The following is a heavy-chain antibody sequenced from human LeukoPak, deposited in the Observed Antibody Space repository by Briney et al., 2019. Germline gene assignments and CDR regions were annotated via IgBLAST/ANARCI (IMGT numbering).Heavy chain of an antibody. CDR2: IIPILGIA. J-gene: IGHJ4*02. Sequence: ASVKVSCRASGGTFSSYAISWVRQAPGQGLEWMGRIIPILGIANYAQKFQGRVTITADKSTSTAYMELSSLRSEDTAVYYCARGSHYYDILTGYSGYYFDYWGQGTLVTVSS. CDR1: GGTFSSYA. V-gene: IGHV1-69*04. CDR3: ARGSHYYDILTGYSGYYFDY. D-gene: IGHD3-9*01.